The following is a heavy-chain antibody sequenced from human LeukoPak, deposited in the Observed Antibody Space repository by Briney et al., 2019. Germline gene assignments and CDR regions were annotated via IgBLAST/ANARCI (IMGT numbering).Heavy chain of an antibody. CDR3: ARDGDAVSAAIAGAFDL. V-gene: IGHV4-38-2*02. J-gene: IGHJ3*01. CDR1: GYSISSGHY. CDR2: IYLGGNT. D-gene: IGHD2-2*01. Sequence: SETLSLTCTVSGYSISSGHYWGWIRQPPGKGLEWIGIIYLGGNTYYNPSLKSRVTISVDTSKNQLSLKLGSVTAADTAMFYCARDGDAVSAAIAGAFDLWGRGTMVTVSS.